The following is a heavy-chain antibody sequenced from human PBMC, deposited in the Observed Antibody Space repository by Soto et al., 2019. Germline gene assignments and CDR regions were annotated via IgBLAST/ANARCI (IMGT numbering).Heavy chain of an antibody. Sequence: SETLSLTCAVSGGSFTSNNWWTWVRQPPGQGLEWIGEIYRTGSTNYNPSPKSRVTISLDKSENQFSLKVTSLTAADTAVYYCASRDPGTSVDYWGQGTLVTVSS. CDR2: IYRTGST. CDR3: ASRDPGTSVDY. CDR1: GGSFTSNNW. V-gene: IGHV4-4*02. J-gene: IGHJ4*02. D-gene: IGHD1-7*01.